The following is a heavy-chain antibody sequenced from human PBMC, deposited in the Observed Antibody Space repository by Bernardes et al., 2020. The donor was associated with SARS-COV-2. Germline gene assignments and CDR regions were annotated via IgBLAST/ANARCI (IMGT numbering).Heavy chain of an antibody. D-gene: IGHD3-3*01. CDR1: GFSFSSNG. CDR2: ISYEANSQ. Sequence: GGSLRLSCAASGFSFSSNGMHWVRQAPGKGLEWVAVISYEANSQYYADSVKGRFTISRDNSKNTLYLQMNSLRVEDTAVYFCARDLSPFWNGLDSWGQGTLVTVSS. J-gene: IGHJ4*02. CDR3: ARDLSPFWNGLDS. V-gene: IGHV3-30*03.